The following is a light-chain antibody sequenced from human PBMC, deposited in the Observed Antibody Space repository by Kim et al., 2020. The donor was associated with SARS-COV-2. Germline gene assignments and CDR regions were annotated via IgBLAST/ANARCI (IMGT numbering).Light chain of an antibody. Sequence: ERATRAWRASHTVSSSYLAWYQQKPGQAPRRLMYGTSERATGIPDRFSGSGSGSGTDFTLTINRLEPEDFAVYYCQQYDTSPSWTFGPGTKVEIK. CDR3: QQYDTSPSWT. CDR2: GTS. V-gene: IGKV3-20*01. J-gene: IGKJ1*01. CDR1: HTVSSSY.